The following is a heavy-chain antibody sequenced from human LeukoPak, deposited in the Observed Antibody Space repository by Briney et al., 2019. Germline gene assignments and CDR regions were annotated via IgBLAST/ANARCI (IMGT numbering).Heavy chain of an antibody. D-gene: IGHD3-22*01. V-gene: IGHV4-39*01. J-gene: IGHJ4*02. CDR3: ARLNFAYDTSGYLDY. CDR2: IYFSGSA. CDR1: GASIDSANYY. Sequence: SETLSLTCTVSGASIDSANYYWGWVRQPPGKGLEWIGSIYFSGSAYYKSSLMSRVTISLDTSKNQFSLKLSSVTAADTAVYYCARLNFAYDTSGYLDYWGQGTLLTVSS.